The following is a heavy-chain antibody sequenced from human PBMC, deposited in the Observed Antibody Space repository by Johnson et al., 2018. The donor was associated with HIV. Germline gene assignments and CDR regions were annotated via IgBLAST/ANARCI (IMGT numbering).Heavy chain of an antibody. CDR1: GIIFSHSG. Sequence: QVQLVESGGGVVQPGRSLRLSCAVSGIIFSHSGMHWVRQAPGKGLEWVALISYDGIKTYYVDSVKARFTISRDNSKNTLYLQMNSLRTEDTAVYYCARVLSWQQVGGNDGFDIWGQGTMVTVSS. D-gene: IGHD6-13*01. CDR2: ISYDGIKT. V-gene: IGHV3-30*03. J-gene: IGHJ3*02. CDR3: ARVLSWQQVGGNDGFDI.